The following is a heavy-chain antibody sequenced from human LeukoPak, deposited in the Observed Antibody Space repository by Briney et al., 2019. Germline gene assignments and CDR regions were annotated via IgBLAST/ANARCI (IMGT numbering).Heavy chain of an antibody. CDR2: IDPSDSDT. CDR3: ARQTAMGRSGDF. D-gene: IGHD5-18*01. V-gene: IGHV5-51*01. CDR1: GYRFTNYW. Sequence: GVSLKISFKASGYRFTNYWIGWGRRMPEKGLKWMGIIDPSDSDTRYTPSFQGQVTISADKSLTTAYLQWNSLKASDTAMYYCARQTAMGRSGDFWGQGTLVTVSS. J-gene: IGHJ4*02.